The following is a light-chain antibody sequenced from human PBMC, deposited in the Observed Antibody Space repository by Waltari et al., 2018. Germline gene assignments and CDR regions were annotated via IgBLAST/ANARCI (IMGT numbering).Light chain of an antibody. J-gene: IGLJ2*01. CDR2: AVS. Sequence: QSALTQPASLSGSPGQSITISCTGPSSDVGNYKLFSWSQQHPGKPPKLMIYAVSKRPSGVSDRVSGSKSGDMAFLTISGLQPEDEAEYFCSSYAGSSKGVFGGGTKVTVL. CDR1: SSDVGNYKL. CDR3: SSYAGSSKGV. V-gene: IGLV2-23*02.